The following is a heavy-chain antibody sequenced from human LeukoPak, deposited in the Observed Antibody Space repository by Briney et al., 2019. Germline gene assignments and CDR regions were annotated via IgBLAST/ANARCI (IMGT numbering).Heavy chain of an antibody. D-gene: IGHD3-3*01. J-gene: IGHJ6*03. CDR1: GYTFSSYG. CDR2: IRYDGSNK. CDR3: AKEGVTIFGVVIMDYYYYYYMDV. Sequence: GGSLRLSCAASGYTFSSYGMHWVRQAPGKGLEWVAFIRYDGSNKYYADSVKGRFTISRDNSKNTLYLQMNSLRAEDTAVYYCAKEGVTIFGVVIMDYYYYYYMDVWGKGTTVTVSS. V-gene: IGHV3-30*02.